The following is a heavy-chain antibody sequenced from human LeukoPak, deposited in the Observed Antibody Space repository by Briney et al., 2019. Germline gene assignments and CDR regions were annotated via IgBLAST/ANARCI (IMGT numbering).Heavy chain of an antibody. V-gene: IGHV3-48*03. CDR1: GFTFSSYE. CDR3: AREGIAVAGSNLFDY. D-gene: IGHD6-19*01. Sequence: GGSLRLSCAASGFTFSSYEMNWVRQAPGKGLEWVSYISSSGSTIYYADSVKGRFTISRDNAKNSPYLQMNSLRAEDTAVYYCAREGIAVAGSNLFDYWGQGTLVTVSS. J-gene: IGHJ4*02. CDR2: ISSSGSTI.